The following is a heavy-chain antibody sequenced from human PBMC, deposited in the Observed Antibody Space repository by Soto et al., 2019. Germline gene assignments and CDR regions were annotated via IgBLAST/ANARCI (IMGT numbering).Heavy chain of an antibody. V-gene: IGHV3-33*01. J-gene: IGHJ6*02. Sequence: QVQLVESGGGVVQPGRSLRLSCAASGFTFSSYGMHWVRQAPGKGLEWVAVIWYDGSNKYHADSVKERFTITRDNSKNPLYLQVNSLGAEDTAVYSCARAPTYDFWPSLYGMDVWGQGTTVTVSS. CDR3: ARAPTYDFWPSLYGMDV. CDR2: IWYDGSNK. CDR1: GFTFSSYG. D-gene: IGHD3-3*01.